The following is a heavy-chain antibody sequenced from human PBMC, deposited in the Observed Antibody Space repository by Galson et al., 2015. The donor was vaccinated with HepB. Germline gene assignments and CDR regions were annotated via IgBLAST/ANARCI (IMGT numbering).Heavy chain of an antibody. V-gene: IGHV3-43*01. D-gene: IGHD1-7*01. CDR2: ISWDDGST. J-gene: IGHJ3*02. Sequence: SLRLSCAASGFTFDDYTMHWVRHAPGKGLEWVSLISWDDGSTYYADSVKGRFTISRDNSKNSLYLQMNSLRTEDTALYYSAKDSTEELSSAFDIWGQGTMVTVSS. CDR1: GFTFDDYT. CDR3: AKDSTEELSSAFDI.